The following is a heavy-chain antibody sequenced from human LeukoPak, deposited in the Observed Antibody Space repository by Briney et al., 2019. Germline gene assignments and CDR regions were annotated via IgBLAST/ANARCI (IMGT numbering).Heavy chain of an antibody. CDR1: GGSFSGYY. Sequence: NPSETLSLTCAVYGGSFSGYYWSWIRQHPGKGLEWIGYIYYSGSTYYNPSLKSRVTISVDTSKNQFSLKLSSVTAADTAVYYCARAEFGGVVVLDYWGQGTLVTVSS. CDR2: IYYSGST. CDR3: ARAEFGGVVVLDY. D-gene: IGHD3-22*01. J-gene: IGHJ4*02. V-gene: IGHV4-31*11.